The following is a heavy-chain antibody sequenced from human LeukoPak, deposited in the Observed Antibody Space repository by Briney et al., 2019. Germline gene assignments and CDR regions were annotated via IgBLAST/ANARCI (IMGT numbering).Heavy chain of an antibody. J-gene: IGHJ6*03. CDR2: ISYDGSNK. CDR3: AKEGLPTVSANCYYYYYMDV. CDR1: GFTFSSYG. Sequence: GGSLRLSCAASGFTFSSYGMHWVRQAPGKGLEWVAVISYDGSNKYYADSVKGRFTISRDNSKNTLYLQMNSLRAEDTAVYYCAKEGLPTVSANCYYYYYMDVWGKGTTVTVSS. V-gene: IGHV3-30*18. D-gene: IGHD2-8*01.